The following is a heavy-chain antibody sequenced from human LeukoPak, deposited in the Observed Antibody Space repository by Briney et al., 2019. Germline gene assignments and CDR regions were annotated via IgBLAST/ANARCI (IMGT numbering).Heavy chain of an antibody. CDR1: GFTFSSYA. CDR3: ARDLSSWLFDY. V-gene: IGHV3-30*04. D-gene: IGHD6-13*01. Sequence: HPGRSLRLSCAASGFTFSSYAMHWVRQAPGKGLEWVAVISYDGSNKYYADSVKGRFTTSRDNSKNTLYLQMNSLRAEDTAVYYCARDLSSWLFDYWGQGTLVTVSS. CDR2: ISYDGSNK. J-gene: IGHJ4*02.